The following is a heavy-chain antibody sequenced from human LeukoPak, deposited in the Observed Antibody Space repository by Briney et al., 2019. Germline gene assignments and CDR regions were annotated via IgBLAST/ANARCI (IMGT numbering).Heavy chain of an antibody. D-gene: IGHD4-23*01. CDR2: IYSGGST. J-gene: IGHJ4*02. Sequence: PGGSLRLSCAASGFTVSTNYMSCVRQAPGRGLEWVSVIYSGGSTYYADSVKGRFTISRDNSKNTLYLQMNSLRADDTAVYYCARDSGTTVGYFDYWGQGTLVTVSS. CDR1: GFTVSTNY. V-gene: IGHV3-66*01. CDR3: ARDSGTTVGYFDY.